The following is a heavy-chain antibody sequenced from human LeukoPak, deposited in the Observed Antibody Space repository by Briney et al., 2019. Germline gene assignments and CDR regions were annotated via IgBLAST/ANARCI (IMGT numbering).Heavy chain of an antibody. D-gene: IGHD6-13*01. V-gene: IGHV3-66*04. J-gene: IGHJ4*02. CDR1: GFTVSSNY. Sequence: GGSLRLSCAASGFTVSSNYMSWVRQAPGKGLEWVSVTYSGGSTYYADSVKGRFTISRDNSKNTLYLQMNSLRAEDTAVYYCARLQQGSWFSVWGQGTLVTVSS. CDR3: ARLQQGSWFSV. CDR2: TYSGGST.